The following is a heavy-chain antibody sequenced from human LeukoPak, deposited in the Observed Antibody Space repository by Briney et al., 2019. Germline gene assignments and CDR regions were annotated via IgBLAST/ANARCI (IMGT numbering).Heavy chain of an antibody. Sequence: GGSLRLSCGASGFTFSSYAMNWVRQTPGKGLEWVSGISGSGGSTNYADSVKGRFTISRDNSKNTLYLQMNSLRAEDTAVYYCAKEASYRSGWYLGYWGQGTLVTVSS. D-gene: IGHD6-19*01. CDR3: AKEASYRSGWYLGY. V-gene: IGHV3-23*01. CDR2: ISGSGGST. J-gene: IGHJ4*02. CDR1: GFTFSSYA.